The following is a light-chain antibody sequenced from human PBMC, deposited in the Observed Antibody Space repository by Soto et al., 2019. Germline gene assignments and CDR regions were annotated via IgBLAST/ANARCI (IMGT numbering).Light chain of an antibody. Sequence: EIVLTQSPGTLSLSPGERATLSCRASQSVSSSYLAWYQQRPGQTPRLLIYDASNRATGIPARFSGSGSGTDFTLTIIRLEPEDFAVYYCQQYGTSPWTFGQGTKVDIK. CDR1: QSVSSSY. CDR2: DAS. CDR3: QQYGTSPWT. J-gene: IGKJ1*01. V-gene: IGKV3-20*01.